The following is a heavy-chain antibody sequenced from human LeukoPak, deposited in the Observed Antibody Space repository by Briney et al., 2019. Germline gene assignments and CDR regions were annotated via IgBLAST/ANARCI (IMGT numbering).Heavy chain of an antibody. CDR1: SASISSSPYF. V-gene: IGHV4-39*02. CDR2: ISY. D-gene: IGHD3-22*01. CDR3: ARDRYYYDSSGYRIFDY. J-gene: IGHJ4*02. Sequence: TSETLSLTCTVSSASISSSPYFWGWIRQSPGKGLEWIGSISYNPSLKSRLTISVDTSKNQFSLKLSSVTAADTAVYYCARDRYYYDSSGYRIFDYWGQGTLVTVSS.